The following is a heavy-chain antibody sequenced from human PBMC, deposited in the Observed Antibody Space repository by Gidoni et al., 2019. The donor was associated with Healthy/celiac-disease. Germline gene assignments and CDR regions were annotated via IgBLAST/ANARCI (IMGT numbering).Heavy chain of an antibody. J-gene: IGHJ6*02. CDR1: GFTFSSYW. V-gene: IGHV3-74*01. CDR3: VCPPGYEAPHGMDV. D-gene: IGHD5-12*01. Sequence: EVQLVESGGGLVQPGGSLRLSCTASGFTFSSYWMHWVRQAPGKGLVWVSRIHSDGRSTSYADSVKSRFTISRDNAKNTLYLQMNILRAEDTAVYYCVCPPGYEAPHGMDVWGQGTTVTVSS. CDR2: IHSDGRST.